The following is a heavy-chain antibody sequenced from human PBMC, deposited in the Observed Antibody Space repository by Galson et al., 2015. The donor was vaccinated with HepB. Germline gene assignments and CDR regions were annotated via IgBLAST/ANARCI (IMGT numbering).Heavy chain of an antibody. CDR3: ARQGIAAGNFYYYYGMDV. CDR2: IDPSDSYT. V-gene: IGHV5-10-1*01. J-gene: IGHJ6*02. D-gene: IGHD6-13*01. Sequence: QSGAEVKKPGESLRISCKGSGYSFTSYWISWVRQMPGKGLEWMGRIDPSDSYTNYSPSFQGHVTISADKSISTAYLQWSSLKASDTAMYYCARQGIAAGNFYYYYGMDVWGQGTTVTVSS. CDR1: GYSFTSYW.